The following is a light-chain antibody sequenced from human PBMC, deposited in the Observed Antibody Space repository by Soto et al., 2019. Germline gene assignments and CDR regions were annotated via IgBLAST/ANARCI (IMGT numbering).Light chain of an antibody. CDR2: DVS. CDR1: GSDVGAYNS. Sequence: QSALTQPASVSGSPGQSITISCAGTGSDVGAYNSVSWYQHHPGNAPKLMIFDVSYRPSGVSNRFSGSKTGNTASLTISGLQAEDEADYYYSSYTNSTTLYVFGTGTKLTVL. CDR3: SSYTNSTTLYV. V-gene: IGLV2-14*01. J-gene: IGLJ1*01.